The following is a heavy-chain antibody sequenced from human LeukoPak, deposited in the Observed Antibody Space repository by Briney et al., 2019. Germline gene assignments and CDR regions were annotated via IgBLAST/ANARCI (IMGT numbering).Heavy chain of an antibody. Sequence: GGSLRLSCAASGFIFSNYGMNWVRQAPGKGLEWVAAISASGSATSYADSVKGRFTISRDNSKNTLYLQMNSLRAEDTAVYYCANYAGYVDYWGQGTLVTVSS. CDR2: ISASGSAT. CDR1: GFIFSNYG. V-gene: IGHV3-23*01. D-gene: IGHD2-2*03. J-gene: IGHJ4*02. CDR3: ANYAGYVDY.